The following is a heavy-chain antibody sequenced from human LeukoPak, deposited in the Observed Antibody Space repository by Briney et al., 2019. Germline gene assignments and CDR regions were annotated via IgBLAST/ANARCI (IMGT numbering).Heavy chain of an antibody. J-gene: IGHJ6*02. CDR1: GYTFTGYY. CDR3: ARGGTNSNDYYYSMDV. V-gene: IGHV1-46*04. CDR2: INPSGAST. Sequence: ASVKVSCKASGYTFTGYYMYWVRQAHGQGLEWMGIINPSGASTGHAQKLQGRVTMTRDTSTSSVYMGLSSLMSEDPAVYYCARGGTNSNDYYYSMDVWGQGTTVTVS. D-gene: IGHD4-11*01.